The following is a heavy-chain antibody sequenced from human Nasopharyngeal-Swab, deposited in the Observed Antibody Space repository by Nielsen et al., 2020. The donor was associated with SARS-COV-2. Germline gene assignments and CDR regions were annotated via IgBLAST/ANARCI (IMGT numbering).Heavy chain of an antibody. CDR2: INHSGST. J-gene: IGHJ5*02. CDR3: ARGRGSSGLTYNWFDP. D-gene: IGHD6-19*01. CDR1: GGSFSGYY. Sequence: SDPLSLTCAVYGGSFSGYYWSWIRQPPGKGLEWIGEINHSGSTNYNPSLKSRVTISVDTSKNQFSLKLSSVTAADTAVYYCARGRGSSGLTYNWFDPWGQGTLVTVSS. V-gene: IGHV4-34*01.